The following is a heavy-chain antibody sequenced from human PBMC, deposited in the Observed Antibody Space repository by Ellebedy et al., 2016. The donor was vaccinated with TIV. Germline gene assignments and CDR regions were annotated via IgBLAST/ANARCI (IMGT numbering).Heavy chain of an antibody. Sequence: AASVKVSCKASGFTFTSTAVQWVRQARGQRLEWMGWIAVGSGNTNYAQKFQERVTITRDMSTSTAYMELSSLRSENTAVYYCAAVPGVTMVRELIDYYYDGMDVWGQGTTVTVSS. CDR2: IAVGSGNT. CDR1: GFTFTSTA. D-gene: IGHD3-10*01. V-gene: IGHV1-58*01. J-gene: IGHJ6*02. CDR3: AAVPGVTMVRELIDYYYDGMDV.